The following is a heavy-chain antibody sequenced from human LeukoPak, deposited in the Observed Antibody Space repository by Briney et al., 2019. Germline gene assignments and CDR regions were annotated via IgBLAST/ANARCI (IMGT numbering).Heavy chain of an antibody. V-gene: IGHV1-46*01. CDR2: INPSGGST. CDR3: ASASGGYYGSAY. CDR1: GYTFTSYG. Sequence: ASVKVSCKASGYTFTSYGISWVRQAPGQGLEWMGIINPSGGSTSYAQKFQSRVTMTRDTSTSTVYMELSSLRSEDTAVYYCASASGGYYGSAYWGQGTLVTVSS. J-gene: IGHJ4*02. D-gene: IGHD3-10*01.